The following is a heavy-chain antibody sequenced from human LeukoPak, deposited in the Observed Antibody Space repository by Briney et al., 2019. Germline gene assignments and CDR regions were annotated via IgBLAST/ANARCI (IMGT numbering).Heavy chain of an antibody. Sequence: SETLSLTCTVSGGSISSYYWSWIRQPPGKGLEWIGYMYYRGNTNYDPSLKSRVTISIDTPNDQFSLKLSSVTAADTAVYYCATGVHGIAAAGDYYFDYWGQGTLVTVSS. CDR2: MYYRGNT. V-gene: IGHV4-59*01. CDR3: ATGVHGIAAAGDYYFDY. J-gene: IGHJ4*02. CDR1: GGSISSYY. D-gene: IGHD6-13*01.